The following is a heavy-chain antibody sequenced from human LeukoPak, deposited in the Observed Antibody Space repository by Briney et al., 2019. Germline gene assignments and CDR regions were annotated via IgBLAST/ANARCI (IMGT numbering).Heavy chain of an antibody. J-gene: IGHJ4*02. Sequence: GGSLRLSCAASGFTFSSYAMSWVRQAPGKGLEWVSAISGSGGSTYYADSVKGRFTISRDNSKNTLYLQMNSLRAEDTAVYYCAKGGDHPGYSSGWYVYYFDYWGQGTLVTVSS. D-gene: IGHD6-19*01. V-gene: IGHV3-23*01. CDR3: AKGGDHPGYSSGWYVYYFDY. CDR1: GFTFSSYA. CDR2: ISGSGGST.